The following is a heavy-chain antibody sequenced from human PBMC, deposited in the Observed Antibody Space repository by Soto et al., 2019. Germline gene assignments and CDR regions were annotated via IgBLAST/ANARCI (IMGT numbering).Heavy chain of an antibody. J-gene: IGHJ6*02. Sequence: QVQLVQSGAEVKKPGSSVKVSCKASGGTFSSYAISWVRQAPGQGLEWMGGIIPIFGTANYAQKFQGRVTITADKSTSTAYMELSSLRSEDTAVYYCARDRDKTQLELYGMDFWGQGTTVTVSS. D-gene: IGHD6-6*01. CDR1: GGTFSSYA. CDR3: ARDRDKTQLELYGMDF. V-gene: IGHV1-69*06. CDR2: IIPIFGTA.